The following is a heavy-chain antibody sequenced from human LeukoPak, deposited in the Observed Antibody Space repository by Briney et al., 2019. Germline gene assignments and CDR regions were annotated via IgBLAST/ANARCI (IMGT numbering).Heavy chain of an antibody. CDR1: GGSFSGYY. D-gene: IGHD3-22*01. CDR2: INHSGST. CDR3: ARLTQYYYDSSGYYYPY. J-gene: IGHJ4*02. V-gene: IGHV4-34*01. Sequence: SETPSLTCAVYGGSFSGYYWSWIRQPPGKGLEWIGEINHSGSTNYNPSLKSRVTISVDTSKNQFSLKLSSVTAADTAVYYCARLTQYYYDSSGYYYPYWGQGTLVTVSS.